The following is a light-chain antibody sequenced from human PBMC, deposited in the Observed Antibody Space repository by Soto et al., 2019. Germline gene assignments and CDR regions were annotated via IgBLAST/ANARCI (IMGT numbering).Light chain of an antibody. J-gene: IGLJ1*01. CDR3: NSYATGNTRV. CDR2: EVS. Sequence: DRNKPASVYGSPGQSSTISCTRSSSDIGDYDYVSWYQQHPGKAPKVLISEVSNRPSGVSNRFSGSKSGNTASLTISGLQAEDEADYYCNSYATGNTRVFGTGTKVTVL. V-gene: IGLV2-14*01. CDR1: SSDIGDYDY.